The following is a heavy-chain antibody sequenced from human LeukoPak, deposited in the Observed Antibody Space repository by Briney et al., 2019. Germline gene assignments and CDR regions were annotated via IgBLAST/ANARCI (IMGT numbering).Heavy chain of an antibody. J-gene: IGHJ3*02. CDR1: GYTFTGYY. D-gene: IGHD1-26*01. CDR2: INPNINGT. V-gene: IGHV1-2*02. Sequence: ASVKVSCKASGYTFTGYYIHWVRQAPGQGLEWMGWINPNINGTNYAQKFQGRVTMTGDRSISTAYMELSRLRSDDTAVYYCARDRYSGSYGLVAFDIWGQGTMVTVSS. CDR3: ARDRYSGSYGLVAFDI.